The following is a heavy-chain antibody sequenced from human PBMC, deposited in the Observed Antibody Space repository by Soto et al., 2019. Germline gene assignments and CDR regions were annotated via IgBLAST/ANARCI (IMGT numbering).Heavy chain of an antibody. D-gene: IGHD3-3*01. CDR3: ARGTLYDFWSGYAPDRGGSYHYGMDV. V-gene: IGHV1-8*01. Sequence: ASVKVSCKASRYTFTSYDINWVRQATGQGLEWMGWMNPNSGNTGYAQKFQGRVTMTRNTSITTAYMELSSLRSEDTAVYYCARGTLYDFWSGYAPDRGGSYHYGMDVWGKGTTVTVSS. J-gene: IGHJ6*04. CDR2: MNPNSGNT. CDR1: RYTFTSYD.